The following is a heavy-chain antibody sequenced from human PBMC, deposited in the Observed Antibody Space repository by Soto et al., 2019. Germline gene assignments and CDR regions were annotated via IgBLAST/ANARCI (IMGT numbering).Heavy chain of an antibody. V-gene: IGHV3-23*01. Sequence: GGSLRLSCAASGFTFSSYAMSWVRQAPGKGLEWVSAISGSGGSTYYADSVKGRFTISRDNSKNTLYLQMNSLRAEDTAVYYCAKDVGFLEWSRYLCWFDPWGQGTLVTVSS. CDR3: AKDVGFLEWSRYLCWFDP. J-gene: IGHJ5*02. CDR1: GFTFSSYA. D-gene: IGHD3-3*02. CDR2: ISGSGGST.